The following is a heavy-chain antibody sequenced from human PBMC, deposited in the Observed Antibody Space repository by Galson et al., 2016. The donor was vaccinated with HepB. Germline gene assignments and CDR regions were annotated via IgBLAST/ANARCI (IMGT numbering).Heavy chain of an antibody. CDR2: ISWDSGNI. D-gene: IGHD2-21*01. CDR3: AKGAVNSIFTSFDY. CDR1: GFTFDAHA. Sequence: SLRLSCAASGFTFDAHAMHWVRQSPGKGPEWVSSISWDSGNIHYSDSVKGRFTISRDNAKNSLFLQMNNLRAEDSALYYCAKGAVNSIFTSFDYWGQGTPVGVSS. V-gene: IGHV3-9*01. J-gene: IGHJ4*02.